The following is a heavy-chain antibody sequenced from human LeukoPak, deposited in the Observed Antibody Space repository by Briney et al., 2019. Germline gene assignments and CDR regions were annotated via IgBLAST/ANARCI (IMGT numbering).Heavy chain of an antibody. Sequence: PTGGSLRLSCAASGFTLSDHYMDWVRQAPGKGLEWVGRTRNKANRYTTEYAASVKGRFTISRDDSKNSLYLQINSLKTEDTAVYYCTRGGRYLPLDIWGQGTMVTVSS. CDR3: TRGGRYLPLDI. CDR2: TRNKANRYTT. V-gene: IGHV3-72*01. J-gene: IGHJ3*02. D-gene: IGHD3-10*01. CDR1: GFTLSDHY.